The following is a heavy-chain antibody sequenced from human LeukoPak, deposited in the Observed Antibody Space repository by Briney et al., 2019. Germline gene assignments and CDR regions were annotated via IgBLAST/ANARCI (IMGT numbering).Heavy chain of an antibody. CDR1: GFTFSSYA. CDR3: ARDPDYGLFDY. Sequence: PGRSLRLSCAASGFTFSSYAMHWVRQAPGKGLEWVAVISYDGSNKYYADSVKGRFTISRDNSKNTLYLQMNSLRAEDTAVYYCARDPDYGLFDYWGQGTLVTVSS. D-gene: IGHD3-10*01. V-gene: IGHV3-30-3*01. CDR2: ISYDGSNK. J-gene: IGHJ4*02.